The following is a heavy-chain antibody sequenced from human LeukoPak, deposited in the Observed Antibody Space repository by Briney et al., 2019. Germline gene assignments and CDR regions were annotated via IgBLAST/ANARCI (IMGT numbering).Heavy chain of an antibody. CDR3: ARDRASSSSENY. CDR1: GYSISSGYY. J-gene: IGHJ4*02. V-gene: IGHV4-38-2*02. CDR2: IYHSGST. D-gene: IGHD6-6*01. Sequence: PSETLSLTCTVSGYSISSGYYWGWIRQPPGKGLEWIGSIYHSGSTYYNPSLKSRVTISVDTSKNQFSLKPSSVTAADTAVYYCARDRASSSSENYWGQGTLVTVSS.